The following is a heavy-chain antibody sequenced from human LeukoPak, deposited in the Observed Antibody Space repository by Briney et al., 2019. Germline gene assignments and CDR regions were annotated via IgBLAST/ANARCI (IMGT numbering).Heavy chain of an antibody. D-gene: IGHD5-12*01. J-gene: IGHJ4*02. V-gene: IGHV4-59*01. CDR3: ARRGWLAQFDY. CDR2: IYYSGST. Sequence: SETLSLTCTVSGGSISSYYWSWIRQPPGKGLEWIGYIYYSGSTNYNPSLKSRVTISVDTSKNQFSLKLSSVTAADTAVYYCARRGWLAQFDYWGQGTLVTVSS. CDR1: GGSISSYY.